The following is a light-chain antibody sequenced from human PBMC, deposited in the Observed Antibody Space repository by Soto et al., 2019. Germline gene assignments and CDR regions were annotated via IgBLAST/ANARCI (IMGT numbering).Light chain of an antibody. CDR1: QSISSD. CDR3: QYYGNSPLT. J-gene: IGKJ1*01. Sequence: EIVMTQSPATLSVSPGERATLSCRASQSISSDLVWYQQKPGQAPRLLNYGASNRATGIPDRFSGSGSGTDFTLTISRLEPEDFAVYYCQYYGNSPLTFGQGTKVDIK. CDR2: GAS. V-gene: IGKV3-20*01.